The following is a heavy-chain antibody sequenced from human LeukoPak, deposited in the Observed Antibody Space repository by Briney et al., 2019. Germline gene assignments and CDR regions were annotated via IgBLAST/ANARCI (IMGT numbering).Heavy chain of an antibody. CDR3: VTDGDKWNDFEY. D-gene: IGHD1-1*01. CDR1: GLSIRNFW. J-gene: IGHJ4*02. CDR2: IDTDGNEI. Sequence: GGSLRLSCAASGLSIRNFWMHWVRQAPGKGLEWVATIDTDGNEIKYVDSVKGRFTLSRDNAKNSVYLQMNSLTTEDTALYYCVTDGDKWNDFEYWGQGTLVTVSS. V-gene: IGHV3-7*01.